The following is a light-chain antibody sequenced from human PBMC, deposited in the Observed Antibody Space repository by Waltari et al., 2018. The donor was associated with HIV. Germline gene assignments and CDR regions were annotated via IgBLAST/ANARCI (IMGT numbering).Light chain of an antibody. CDR3: SSYTRSSTYV. CDR2: EVS. CDR1: SSAVFHYNY. J-gene: IGLJ1*01. V-gene: IGLV2-14*01. Sequence: QSALTQPVPVSGSPGQSIPISCPGPSSAVFHYNYVSWYQQHPDKAPKLMIYEVSNRPSGVSNRFSGSKSGNTASLTISGLQAEDEADYYCSSYTRSSTYVFGTGTKVTVL.